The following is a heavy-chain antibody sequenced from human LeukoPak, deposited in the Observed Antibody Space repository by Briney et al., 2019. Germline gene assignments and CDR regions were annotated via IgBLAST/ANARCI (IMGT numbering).Heavy chain of an antibody. CDR3: ARDLGGAAQSNWFDP. Sequence: ASVKVSCKASGYTFTSYGISWVRQAPGQGLEWMGWISAYNGNTNYAQKLQGRVTMTTDTSTSTAYMELRSLRSDDTAVYYCARDLGGAAQSNWFDPWGQGTLVTVSS. CDR2: ISAYNGNT. CDR1: GYTFTSYG. J-gene: IGHJ5*02. V-gene: IGHV1-18*01. D-gene: IGHD6-6*01.